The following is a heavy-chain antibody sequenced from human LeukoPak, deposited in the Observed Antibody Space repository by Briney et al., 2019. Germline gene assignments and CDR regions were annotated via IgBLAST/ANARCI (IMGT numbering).Heavy chain of an antibody. Sequence: PSETLSLTCTVSGGSISSYYWSWIRQPPGKGLEWIGYIYYSGSTNYNPSLKSRVTISVDTSKNQFSLKLSSVTAADTAVYYCARDSREVAVAGLYYYYYMDVWGKGTTVTVSS. D-gene: IGHD6-19*01. CDR1: GGSISSYY. CDR2: IYYSGST. V-gene: IGHV4-59*01. CDR3: ARDSREVAVAGLYYYYYMDV. J-gene: IGHJ6*03.